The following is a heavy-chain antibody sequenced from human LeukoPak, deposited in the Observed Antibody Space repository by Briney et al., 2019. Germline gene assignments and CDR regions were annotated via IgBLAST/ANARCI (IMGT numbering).Heavy chain of an antibody. V-gene: IGHV3-7*01. CDR3: AREGGLGLGEFDY. J-gene: IGHJ4*02. CDR1: GFTFSIYW. Sequence: PGGSLRLSCAASGFTFSIYWMSWVRQAPGKGLEWVANIKQDGSEKYYVDSVKGRFTISRDNAKNSLYLQMNSLRAEDTAVYYCAREGGLGLGEFDYWGQGTLVTVSS. CDR2: IKQDGSEK. D-gene: IGHD3-16*01.